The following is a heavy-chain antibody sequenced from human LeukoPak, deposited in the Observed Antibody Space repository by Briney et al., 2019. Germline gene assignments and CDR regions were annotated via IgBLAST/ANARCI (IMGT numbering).Heavy chain of an antibody. Sequence: PSETLSLTCTVSGYSINNGYYWGWIRPPPGKGLEWIGSIYHTGSTYYNPSLKSRVTISVDTSENQFSLKLSSVTAADTAVYYCAKCRRMVDAFDIWGQGTMVTVSS. CDR1: GYSINNGYY. J-gene: IGHJ3*02. D-gene: IGHD3-10*01. CDR3: AKCRRMVDAFDI. CDR2: IYHTGST. V-gene: IGHV4-38-2*02.